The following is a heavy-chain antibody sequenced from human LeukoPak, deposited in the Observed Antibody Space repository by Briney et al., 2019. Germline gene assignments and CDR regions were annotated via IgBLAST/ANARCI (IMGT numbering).Heavy chain of an antibody. J-gene: IGHJ4*02. Sequence: ASVKVSCKASGYTFTDYYIHWVRQAPGQGLEWMGWINPNSGSTNYAQKFQGRVTMPRDTSISTAYMELSRLRSDDTAVYYCASGAGKWKTSKFDYGGQGTLVTVPS. CDR1: GYTFTDYY. CDR3: ASGAGKWKTSKFDY. CDR2: INPNSGST. D-gene: IGHD1-20*01. V-gene: IGHV1-2*02.